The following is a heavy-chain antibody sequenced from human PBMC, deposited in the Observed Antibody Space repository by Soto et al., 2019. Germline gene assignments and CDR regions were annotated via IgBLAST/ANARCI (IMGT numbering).Heavy chain of an antibody. V-gene: IGHV4-31*03. J-gene: IGHJ5*02. CDR2: IYYSGST. CDR1: GGSISSGGYY. Sequence: PSETLSLTCTVSGGSISSGGYYWSWIRQHPGKGLEWIGYIYYSGSTYYNPSLKSRVTISVDTSKNQFSLKLSSVTAADTAVYYCARDRQTGTTILGLNWFDPWGQGTLVTVSS. CDR3: ARDRQTGTTILGLNWFDP. D-gene: IGHD1-7*01.